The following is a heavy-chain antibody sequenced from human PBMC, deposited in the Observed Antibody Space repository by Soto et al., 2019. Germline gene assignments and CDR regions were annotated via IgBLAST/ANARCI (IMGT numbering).Heavy chain of an antibody. CDR2: MWPSGGT. D-gene: IGHD2-8*01. J-gene: IGHJ5*02. CDR1: GVSIGSTNS. V-gene: IGHV4-4*02. CDR3: ARCLHCSNGGRFDP. Sequence: SETLSLTCAVSGVSIGSTNSWTWVRQAPGKGLEWIGEMWPSGGTTYNPSLGNRVTISVDNSKNHLSLTLTSMTAADTPIYYCARCLHCSNGGRFDPWGQGALVTVSS.